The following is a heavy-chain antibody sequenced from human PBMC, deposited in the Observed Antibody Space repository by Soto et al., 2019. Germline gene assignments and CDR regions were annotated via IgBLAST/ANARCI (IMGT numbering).Heavy chain of an antibody. J-gene: IGHJ4*02. Sequence: QVQLQESGPGLVTPSETLSLTCTVSGGSISSYYWSWIRQTPGKGLEWIGYIYYSGSTNYNPSLMSRVTISVDTSKNQFSLKLSSVTAADTAVYYCARDVGQHLFDYCGQGTLVTVSS. V-gene: IGHV4-59*01. D-gene: IGHD6-13*01. CDR3: ARDVGQHLFDY. CDR1: GGSISSYY. CDR2: IYYSGST.